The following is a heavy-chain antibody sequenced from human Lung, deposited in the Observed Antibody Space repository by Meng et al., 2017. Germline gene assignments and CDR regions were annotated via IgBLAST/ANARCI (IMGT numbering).Heavy chain of an antibody. CDR2: INPKSGDT. J-gene: IGHJ4*02. CDR3: ARDEDISAAGKLFGDY. D-gene: IGHD6-13*01. Sequence: QGQLGLLGGEVKKPGASVKVSCKASGYTFPDYWLHWVRRAPGQGLEWMGRINPKSGDTHYAQRFQGRVTMTGDTSISTAYMELSGLRSDDTAMYYCARDEDISAAGKLFGDYWGQGTLVTVSS. CDR1: GYTFPDYW. V-gene: IGHV1-2*06.